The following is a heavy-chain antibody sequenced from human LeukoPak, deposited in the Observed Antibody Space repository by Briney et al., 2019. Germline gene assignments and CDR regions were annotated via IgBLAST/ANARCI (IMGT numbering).Heavy chain of an antibody. V-gene: IGHV1-2*02. CDR2: INPNSGVT. Sequence: ASVKVSCKASGYTFTGYYMHWVRQPPGQGLEWMGWINPNSGVTSFAQRFQNRVTLTTDTSISTTYMDLSGLRSDDTAVYYCARGGAVTAYYGWDFFRFDYWGQGSLVTVSS. CDR3: ARGGAVTAYYGWDFFRFDY. D-gene: IGHD4-17*01. CDR1: GYTFTGYY. J-gene: IGHJ4*02.